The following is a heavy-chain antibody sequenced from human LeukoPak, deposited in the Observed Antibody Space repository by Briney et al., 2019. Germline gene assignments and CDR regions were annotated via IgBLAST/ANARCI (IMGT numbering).Heavy chain of an antibody. CDR1: GFTFGDYA. CDR2: IRSKAYGGTT. D-gene: IGHD5-18*01. CDR3: TSNIGHSYGYEYFQH. V-gene: IGHV3-49*04. J-gene: IGHJ1*01. Sequence: GGSLRLSCTASGFTFGDYAMSWVRQAPGKGLEWVGFIRSKAYGGTTEYAASVKGRFTISRDDSKSIAYLQMNSLKTEDTAVYYCTSNIGHSYGYEYFQHWGQGTLVTVSS.